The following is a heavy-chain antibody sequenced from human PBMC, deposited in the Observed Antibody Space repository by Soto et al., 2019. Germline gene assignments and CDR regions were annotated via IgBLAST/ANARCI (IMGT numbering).Heavy chain of an antibody. J-gene: IGHJ4*02. V-gene: IGHV3-23*01. CDR2: ISGSGGST. CDR1: GFTFSSYA. D-gene: IGHD3-16*02. Sequence: EVQMLESGGGLVQPGGCLRRCCAASGFTFSSYAMSWVRQAQGKGLEWVSAISGSGGSTYYADSVKGRFTISRDNSKNTLYLQMNSLRAEDTAVYYCAKGRHYVRGSYRYFDYWGQGTLVTVSS. CDR3: AKGRHYVRGSYRYFDY.